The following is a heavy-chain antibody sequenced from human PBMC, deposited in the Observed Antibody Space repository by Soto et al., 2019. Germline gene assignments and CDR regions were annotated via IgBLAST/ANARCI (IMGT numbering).Heavy chain of an antibody. CDR2: IYHSGST. D-gene: IGHD5-12*01. V-gene: IGHV4-4*02. CDR1: GGSISSSNW. CDR3: ARVGDGYRQSEWYFDL. Sequence: QVQLQESGPGLVKPSGTLSLTCAVSGGSISSSNWWSWVRQPPGKGLEWIGEIYHSGSTNYNPSLNSRVTISVDKSKNQFSLKLSSVTAADTAVYYCARVGDGYRQSEWYFDLWGRGTLVTVSS. J-gene: IGHJ2*01.